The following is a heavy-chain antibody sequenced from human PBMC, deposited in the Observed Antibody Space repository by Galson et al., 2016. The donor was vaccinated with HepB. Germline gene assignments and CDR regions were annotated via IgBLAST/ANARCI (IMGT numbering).Heavy chain of an antibody. CDR3: ARDRRGGGSGSFYPLDS. Sequence: SVKVSCKASGYNFTHYALHWVRQAPGQRPEWMGWINTDYGNTKYSQKFQDRLTITRDTSATTANLELSSLRSEDTAVYYCARDRRGGGSGSFYPLDSWGQGRLVTVSS. CDR2: INTDYGNT. V-gene: IGHV1-3*04. J-gene: IGHJ4*02. D-gene: IGHD3-10*01. CDR1: GYNFTHYA.